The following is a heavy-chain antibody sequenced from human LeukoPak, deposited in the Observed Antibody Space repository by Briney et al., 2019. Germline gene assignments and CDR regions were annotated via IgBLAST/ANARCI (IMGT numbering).Heavy chain of an antibody. J-gene: IGHJ4*02. CDR3: AREGGIGSSWKRKPFKYFDY. Sequence: RPGGSLRLSCAASGFTFSSYTMSWIRQAPGKGLEWVSYISSSGSTIYYADSVKGRFTISRDNAKNSLYLQMNSLRAEDTAVYYCAREGGIGSSWKRKPFKYFDYWGQGTLVTVSS. CDR1: GFTFSSYT. V-gene: IGHV3-11*01. CDR2: ISSSGSTI. D-gene: IGHD6-13*01.